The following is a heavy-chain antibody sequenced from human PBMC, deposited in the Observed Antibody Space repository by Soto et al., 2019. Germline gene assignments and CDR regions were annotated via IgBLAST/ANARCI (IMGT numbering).Heavy chain of an antibody. D-gene: IGHD3-10*01. CDR1: GFTFTSSA. Sequence: PVKVSCKASGFTFTSSAVQWVRQARGQRLEWIGWIVVGSGNTNYAQKFQERVTITRDMSTSTAYMELSSLRSEDTAVYYCAAGLLWFGELNWFDPWGQGTLVTVSS. CDR3: AAGLLWFGELNWFDP. J-gene: IGHJ5*02. V-gene: IGHV1-58*01. CDR2: IVVGSGNT.